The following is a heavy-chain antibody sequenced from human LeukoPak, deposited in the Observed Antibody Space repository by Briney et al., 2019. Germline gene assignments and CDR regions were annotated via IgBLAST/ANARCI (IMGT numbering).Heavy chain of an antibody. CDR2: IYPGDSDT. D-gene: IGHD2-2*01. CDR1: GYSFTSYW. J-gene: IGHJ6*02. V-gene: IGHV5-51*01. CDR3: ARLMWDNVVVPAASPDPAGYGMDV. Sequence: GESLKISCKGSGYSFTSYWIGWVRQMPGKGLEWMGIIYPGDSDTRYSPSFQGQVTISADKSISTAYLQWSSLKASDTAMYYCARLMWDNVVVPAASPDPAGYGMDVWGQGTTVTVSS.